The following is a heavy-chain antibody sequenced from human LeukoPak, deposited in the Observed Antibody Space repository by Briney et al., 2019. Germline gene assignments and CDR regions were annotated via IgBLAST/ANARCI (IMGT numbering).Heavy chain of an antibody. J-gene: IGHJ4*02. CDR1: GFTFSSYG. V-gene: IGHV3-30*18. Sequence: PGGSLRLSCAASGFTFSSYGIHWVRQAPGKGLEWVAVISYDGDNKYYADSVKGRFTISRDNSKNTVYLQMNSLRAEDTAVYYCAKDRESGVDTAMINVYWGQGTLVTVSS. CDR2: ISYDGDNK. CDR3: AKDRESGVDTAMINVY. D-gene: IGHD5-18*01.